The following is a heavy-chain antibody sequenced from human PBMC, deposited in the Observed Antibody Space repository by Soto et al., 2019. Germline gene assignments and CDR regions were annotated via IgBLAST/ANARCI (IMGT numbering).Heavy chain of an antibody. D-gene: IGHD5-18*01. CDR2: MNPNSGNT. CDR3: ARRPRASPAYSYGLKYSYCGMDV. J-gene: IGHJ6*02. Sequence: GASVKVSCKASGYTFTSYDINWVRQATGQGLEWMGWMNPNSGNTGYAQKFQGRVTMTRNTSISTAYMELSSLRSEDTAVYYCARRPRASPAYSYGLKYSYCGMDVWGQGXTVTV. V-gene: IGHV1-8*01. CDR1: GYTFTSYD.